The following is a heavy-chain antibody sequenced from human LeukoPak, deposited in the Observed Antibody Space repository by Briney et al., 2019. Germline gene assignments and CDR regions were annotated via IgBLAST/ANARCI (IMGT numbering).Heavy chain of an antibody. CDR2: IYHSGST. V-gene: IGHV4-4*02. Sequence: SETLSLTCAVSGGSISSSNWWSWVRQPPGKGLEWIGEIYHSGSTNYNPSLKSRVTISVDKSKNQFSLKLSSVTAADTAVYYCARVWYYYDNSGPYYYYYGMDVWGQGTTVTVSS. D-gene: IGHD3-22*01. CDR3: ARVWYYYDNSGPYYYYYGMDV. J-gene: IGHJ6*02. CDR1: GGSISSSNW.